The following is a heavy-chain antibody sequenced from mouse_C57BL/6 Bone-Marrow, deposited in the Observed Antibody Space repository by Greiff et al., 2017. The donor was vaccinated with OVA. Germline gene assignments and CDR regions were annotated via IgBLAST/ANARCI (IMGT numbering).Heavy chain of an antibody. J-gene: IGHJ4*01. CDR3: AQRLTAQYYAMDY. Sequence: VQLQESGAELVKPGASVKISCKASGYAFSSYWMNWVKQRPGKGLEWIGQIYPGDGDTNYNGKFKGKATLTADKSSSTAYMQLSSLTSEDSAVYFCAQRLTAQYYAMDYWGQGTSVTVSS. D-gene: IGHD3-2*02. CDR2: IYPGDGDT. CDR1: GYAFSSYW. V-gene: IGHV1-80*01.